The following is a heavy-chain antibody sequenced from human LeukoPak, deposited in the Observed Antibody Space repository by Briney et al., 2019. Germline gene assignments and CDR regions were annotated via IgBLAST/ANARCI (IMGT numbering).Heavy chain of an antibody. CDR2: ISSSSSYI. CDR1: GFTFNSYR. V-gene: IGHV3-21*01. Sequence: PGGPLRLSCAASGFTFNSYRMMWLRQAPGEGRVWVSSISSSSSYIYYADSVKGRFTISRDNAKNTLYLQMNRLRDEDTAVYYCAREGYDSSGYRGRSGNYYGIDVWGQGTAVTVSS. J-gene: IGHJ6*02. D-gene: IGHD3-22*01. CDR3: AREGYDSSGYRGRSGNYYGIDV.